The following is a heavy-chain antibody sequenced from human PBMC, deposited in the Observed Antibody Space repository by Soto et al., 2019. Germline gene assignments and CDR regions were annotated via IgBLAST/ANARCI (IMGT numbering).Heavy chain of an antibody. CDR1: VFTFRGDA. Sequence: VGSLRLSCASSVFTFRGDAMSCVRQAPGKGLEWVSSISGSGEMTHYADSVKGRFTISRDNAKNTLYLQMESLRAEDTALYYRARSEMTYNWKDWGQGALVIVSS. V-gene: IGHV3-23*01. D-gene: IGHD1-20*01. J-gene: IGHJ4*02. CDR2: ISGSGEMT. CDR3: ARSEMTYNWKD.